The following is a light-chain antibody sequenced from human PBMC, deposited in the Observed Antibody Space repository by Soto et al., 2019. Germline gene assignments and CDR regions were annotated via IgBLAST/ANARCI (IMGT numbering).Light chain of an antibody. CDR3: QQSYSSSWT. J-gene: IGKJ1*01. V-gene: IGKV1-39*01. CDR1: QSISNY. Sequence: DLQMTQSPSSLSASVGDRVTITCRASQSISNYLNWYQQKPGKAPKLLISVASSLQSGVPSRFSGSGSGTDFTLTISSLQPEDFAIYYCQQSYSSSWTFGQGTKVEIK. CDR2: VAS.